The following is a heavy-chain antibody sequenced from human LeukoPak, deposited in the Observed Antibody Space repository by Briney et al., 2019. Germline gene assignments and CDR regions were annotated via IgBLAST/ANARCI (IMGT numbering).Heavy chain of an antibody. D-gene: IGHD3-22*01. J-gene: IGHJ4*02. V-gene: IGHV3-48*01. CDR2: ISSSSSTI. CDR1: GFTFSSYS. CDR3: VRDWGYDSSGYWQKYFDT. Sequence: GGSLRLSCAASGFTFSSYSMNWVRQAPGKGLEWVSYISSSSSTIYYADSVKGRFTIPRDNAKNSLYLQMNSLRAEDTAVYYCVRDWGYDSSGYWQKYFDTWGQGTLVTVSS.